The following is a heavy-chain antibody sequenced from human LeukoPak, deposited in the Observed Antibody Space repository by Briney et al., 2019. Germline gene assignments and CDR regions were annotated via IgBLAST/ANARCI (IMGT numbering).Heavy chain of an antibody. D-gene: IGHD3-10*01. J-gene: IGHJ5*02. CDR1: GGSISSGGYY. V-gene: IGHV4-31*03. CDR3: ARDQRLGYYGSGSSVGP. Sequence: PSETLSLTCTVSGGSISSGGYYWSWIRQHPGKGLEWIGYIYYSGSTYYNPSLKSRVTISVDTSKNQFSLKLSSVTAADTAVYYCARDQRLGYYGSGSSVGPWGQGTLVTVSS. CDR2: IYYSGST.